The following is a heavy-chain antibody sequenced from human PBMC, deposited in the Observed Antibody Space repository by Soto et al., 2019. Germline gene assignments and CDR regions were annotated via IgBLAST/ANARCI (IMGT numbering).Heavy chain of an antibody. Sequence: PSEILSLTCTVSGGSISSYYWSWIRQPPGKGLEWIGYIYYSGSTNYNPSLKSRVTISVDTSKNQFSLKLSSVTAADTAVYYCASAGGLGAVAADYWGQGTLVTVSS. CDR2: IYYSGST. D-gene: IGHD6-19*01. CDR1: GGSISSYY. V-gene: IGHV4-59*12. CDR3: ASAGGLGAVAADY. J-gene: IGHJ4*02.